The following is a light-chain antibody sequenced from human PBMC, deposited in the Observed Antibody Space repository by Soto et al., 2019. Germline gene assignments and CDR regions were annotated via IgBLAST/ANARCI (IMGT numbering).Light chain of an antibody. CDR1: SSDVGGYNY. V-gene: IGLV2-14*01. Sequence: QSDLTQPASVSGSPGQSITISCTGTSSDVGGYNYVSWYQQHPGKAPKLMIYDVSNRPSGVSNRFSGSKSGNTASLTISGLQAKDEADYYCSSYTSSSTLPYVFGTGTKVTVL. J-gene: IGLJ1*01. CDR3: SSYTSSSTLPYV. CDR2: DVS.